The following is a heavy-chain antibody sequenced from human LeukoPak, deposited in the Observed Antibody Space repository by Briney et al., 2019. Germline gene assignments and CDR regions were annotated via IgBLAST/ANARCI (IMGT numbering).Heavy chain of an antibody. D-gene: IGHD6-6*01. CDR2: ITDSGSST. V-gene: IGHV3-23*01. J-gene: IGHJ4*02. CDR1: GFTFSSYG. Sequence: GGSLRLSCAASGFTFSSYGMSWVRQAPGMRLEWVSAITDSGSSTYYADSVKGRFTISGDNSKNTLYLEMNSLRAEDTALYYCAKRVPYSSSSVYFDFWGQGTLVTVSS. CDR3: AKRVPYSSSSVYFDF.